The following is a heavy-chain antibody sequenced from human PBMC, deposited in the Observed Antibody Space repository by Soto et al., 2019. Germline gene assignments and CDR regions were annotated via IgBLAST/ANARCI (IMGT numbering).Heavy chain of an antibody. Sequence: EALLVESGGGLVQPGGSLRLSCIASDFPFSSFEMNWVRQVPGRGLEWLSYMSTSGADIKYADSLEGRFTVSRDNSKNALFVQMDSRRVDATAVYYCARTLGNWYFEPWGRGTLVTVSP. D-gene: IGHD7-27*01. J-gene: IGHJ2*01. V-gene: IGHV3-48*03. CDR2: MSTSGADI. CDR3: ARTLGNWYFEP. CDR1: DFPFSSFE.